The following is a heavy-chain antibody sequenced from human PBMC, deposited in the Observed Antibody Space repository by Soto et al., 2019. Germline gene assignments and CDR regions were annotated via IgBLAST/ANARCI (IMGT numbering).Heavy chain of an antibody. J-gene: IGHJ3*02. CDR3: AADRYCSSTTCPGAFEI. V-gene: IGHV3-15*01. Sequence: EVQLVESGGDSVKPGGSLRLSCAASGFTFTYVWMTWVRQAPGKGLEWVGRIKRKSDGETTDYAAPVKGRFTISRDDSKNTLYLEMNSLKTDDTAVYYCAADRYCSSTTCPGAFEIWGQGTMVRVSA. CDR2: IKRKSDGETT. D-gene: IGHD2-2*01. CDR1: GFTFTYVW.